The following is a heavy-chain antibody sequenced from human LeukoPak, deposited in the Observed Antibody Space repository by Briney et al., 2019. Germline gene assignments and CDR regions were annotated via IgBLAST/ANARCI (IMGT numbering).Heavy chain of an antibody. J-gene: IGHJ4*02. D-gene: IGHD3-10*01. CDR2: INPSGGST. Sequence: ASVKVSCKASGYTFTSYYMHWVRQAPGQGLEWMGIINPSGGSTSYTQKFQGRVTMTRDTSTSTVYMELSSLRSEDTAVYYCARAGHDTVRGVIMFDYWGQGTLVTVSS. CDR1: GYTFTSYY. CDR3: ARAGHDTVRGVIMFDY. V-gene: IGHV1-46*01.